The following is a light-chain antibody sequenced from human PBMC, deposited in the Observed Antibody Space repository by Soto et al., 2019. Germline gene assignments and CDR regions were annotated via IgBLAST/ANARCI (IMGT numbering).Light chain of an antibody. CDR1: RSITTY. Sequence: DVQMTQSPSSLSASVGDRVTITCRASRSITTYLNWYQQKPGKAPKLLIYAASSLQSGVPSRFSGSGSETDFTLTISSLQPEDFATYYCQQSYSPLRTFGQGTKVEIK. J-gene: IGKJ1*01. CDR2: AAS. CDR3: QQSYSPLRT. V-gene: IGKV1-39*01.